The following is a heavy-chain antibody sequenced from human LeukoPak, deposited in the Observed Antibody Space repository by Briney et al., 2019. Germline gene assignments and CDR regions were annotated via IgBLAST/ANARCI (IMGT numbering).Heavy chain of an antibody. Sequence: GGSLRLSCAASGFTVITNDMTWVRQAPGKGLEWVSVIYSDGNTKYADSVQGRFTISRDNSKNTLYLEMNSLSPDDTAVYYCARGVEPLAANTLAYWGQGTLVTVSS. CDR2: IYSDGNT. CDR3: ARGVEPLAANTLAY. J-gene: IGHJ4*02. D-gene: IGHD1-14*01. CDR1: GFTVITND. V-gene: IGHV3-53*01.